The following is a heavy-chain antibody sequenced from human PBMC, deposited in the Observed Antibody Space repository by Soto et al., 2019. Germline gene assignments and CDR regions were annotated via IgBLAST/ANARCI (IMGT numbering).Heavy chain of an antibody. Sequence: QVQLVQSGAEVKEPGASVNISCKASGYTLTRHYIQWVRQAPGQGLEWMGIINPNGGRTFYAQKFQGRVILITDTSTSTVFLELSGLTSEDSATYYCARDRGGNYASNWFDPWGQGTLVTVSS. D-gene: IGHD1-26*01. CDR1: GYTLTRHY. J-gene: IGHJ5*02. V-gene: IGHV1-46*01. CDR2: INPNGGRT. CDR3: ARDRGGNYASNWFDP.